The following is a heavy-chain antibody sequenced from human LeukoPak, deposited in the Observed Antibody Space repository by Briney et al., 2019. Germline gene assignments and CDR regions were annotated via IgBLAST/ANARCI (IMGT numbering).Heavy chain of an antibody. CDR3: ARGPPNWGYGY. D-gene: IGHD7-27*01. J-gene: IGHJ4*02. CDR2: MSPNSGDT. CDR1: GYTFTSYD. V-gene: IGHV1-8*01. Sequence: ASVKVSCKASGYTFTSYDFNWVRQATGQRPEWMGWMSPNSGDTGYAQKFQDRVTMTRNTSISTAYMELSSLRSDDTAVYYCARGPPNWGYGYWGPGTLVAVSS.